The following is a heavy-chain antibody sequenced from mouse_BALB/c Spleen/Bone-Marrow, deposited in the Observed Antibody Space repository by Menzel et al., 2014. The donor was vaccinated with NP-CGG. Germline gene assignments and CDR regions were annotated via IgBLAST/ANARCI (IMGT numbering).Heavy chain of an antibody. J-gene: IGHJ3*01. CDR3: TRGGNYRPVFAY. V-gene: IGHV3-8*02. D-gene: IGHD2-1*01. CDR2: ISYYDST. CDR1: GDSITSGY. Sequence: EVKGVESGPSLVKPSQTLSLTCSVTGDSITSGYWNWLRKFPGNKLEYMGYISYYDSTYYNPSLKSRISITRDTSKNHFPQHLTSETTEDTATYDCTRGGNYRPVFAYWGRGTLVTASA.